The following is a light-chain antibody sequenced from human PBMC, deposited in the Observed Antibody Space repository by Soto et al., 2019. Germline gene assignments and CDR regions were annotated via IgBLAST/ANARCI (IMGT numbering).Light chain of an antibody. CDR1: QSISSY. V-gene: IGKV1-39*01. CDR2: AAT. J-gene: IGKJ3*01. CDR3: QQSYSTLIFT. Sequence: DIQLTQSPSSLSASVGDRVTITCRASQSISSYLNWYQQKPGKAPKLLILAATSLQSGVPSRFRSSGSGTDFTLTISSLQPEDFATYYCQQSYSTLIFTFGPGTQVDIK.